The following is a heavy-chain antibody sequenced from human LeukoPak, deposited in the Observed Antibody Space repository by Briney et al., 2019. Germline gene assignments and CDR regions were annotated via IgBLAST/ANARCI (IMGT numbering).Heavy chain of an antibody. Sequence: SETLSLTCTVSAGSISSYYRSWIRQPAGKGLEWIGRIYASGSTNYNPSLKSRVTMSVDTSKSQLSLKLSSVTAADTAVYYCARGASGYYLFDYWGQGTLVTVSS. CDR3: ARGASGYYLFDY. J-gene: IGHJ4*02. D-gene: IGHD3-22*01. CDR1: AGSISSYY. CDR2: IYASGST. V-gene: IGHV4-4*07.